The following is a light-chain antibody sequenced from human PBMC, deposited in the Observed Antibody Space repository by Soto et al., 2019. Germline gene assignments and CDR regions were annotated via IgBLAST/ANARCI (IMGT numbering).Light chain of an antibody. CDR1: SSNVGSYKL. CDR3: CSSGGSPTYV. CDR2: EVN. Sequence: QSALAQPASVSGSPGQSIIISCTGTSSNVGSYKLVSWYQQHPGKAPKLMIFEVNKRPSGVSNRFSGSKSGNTASLTISGLKVEDEADYYCCSSGGSPTYVFGTGTKVTVL. V-gene: IGLV2-23*02. J-gene: IGLJ1*01.